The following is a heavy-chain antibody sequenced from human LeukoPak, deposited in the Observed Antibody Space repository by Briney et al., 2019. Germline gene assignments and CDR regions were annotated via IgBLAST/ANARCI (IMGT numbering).Heavy chain of an antibody. V-gene: IGHV4-39*01. Sequence: SETLSLTCTVSGGSVSSSDYYWGWIRQPPGKGLEWIGSIYYSGDTYYNPSLKSRVTISVDTSKSQSSLNLNSVTAADTAVYYCARGSRGNYYYNYMDVWGKGTTVTVSS. CDR3: ARGSRGNYYYNYMDV. CDR2: IYYSGDT. CDR1: GGSVSSSDYY. D-gene: IGHD3-10*01. J-gene: IGHJ6*03.